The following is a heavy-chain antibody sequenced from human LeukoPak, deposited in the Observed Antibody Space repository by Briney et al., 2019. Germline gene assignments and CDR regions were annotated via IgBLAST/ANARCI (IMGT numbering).Heavy chain of an antibody. CDR3: ARVGASTTLDY. CDR1: GGTFSSYT. V-gene: IGHV1-69*02. D-gene: IGHD1-26*01. J-gene: IGHJ4*02. CDR2: IIPILGMA. Sequence: SVKVSCKASGGTFSSYTISWVRQAPGQGLEWMGRIIPILGMANYAQKFQGRVTITADKSTSTAYMGLSSLRSEDTAVYYCARVGASTTLDYWGQGTLVTVSS.